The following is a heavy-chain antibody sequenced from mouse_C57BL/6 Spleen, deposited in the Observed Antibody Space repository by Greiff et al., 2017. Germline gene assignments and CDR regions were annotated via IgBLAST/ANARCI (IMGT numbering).Heavy chain of an antibody. Sequence: QVQLQQPGAELVMPGASVKLSCKASGYTFTSYWMHWVKQRPGQGLEWIGELDPSDSYTNYNQKFKGKSTLTVDKSSSTAYMQLSSLTSEDSAVYYCARNGPSRDYFDYWGQGTTLTVSS. D-gene: IGHD1-1*02. CDR1: GYTFTSYW. V-gene: IGHV1-69*01. CDR3: ARNGPSRDYFDY. J-gene: IGHJ2*01. CDR2: LDPSDSYT.